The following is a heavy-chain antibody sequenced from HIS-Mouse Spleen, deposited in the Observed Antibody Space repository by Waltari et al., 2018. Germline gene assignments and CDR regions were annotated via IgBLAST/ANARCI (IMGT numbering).Heavy chain of an antibody. J-gene: IGHJ4*02. CDR3: ARHYYYGSGSYYFDY. CDR1: GFTARIDE. Sequence: EVQLVETGGGLIQTGGSLCLSCAASGFTARIDEMSWVRPTPGKGLEWFSVIYSGGSTYYADSVKGRFTISRDNSKNTLYLQKNSLRAEDTAVYYCARHYYYGSGSYYFDYWGQGTLVTVSS. V-gene: IGHV3-53*02. CDR2: IYSGGST. D-gene: IGHD3-10*01.